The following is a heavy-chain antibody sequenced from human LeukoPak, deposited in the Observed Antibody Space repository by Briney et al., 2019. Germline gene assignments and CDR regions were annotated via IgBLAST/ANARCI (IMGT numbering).Heavy chain of an antibody. CDR1: GGSFSGYY. D-gene: IGHD3-22*01. J-gene: IGHJ4*02. V-gene: IGHV4-34*01. CDR3: AREEYDSSGYSDS. CDR2: IDHSGST. Sequence: SETLSLTCAVYGGSFSGYYWSWIRQPPGKGLEWIGEIDHSGSTNYNPSLKSRVTISVDTSKNQFSLKLSTVTAADTAVYYCAREEYDSSGYSDSWGQGTLVTVSS.